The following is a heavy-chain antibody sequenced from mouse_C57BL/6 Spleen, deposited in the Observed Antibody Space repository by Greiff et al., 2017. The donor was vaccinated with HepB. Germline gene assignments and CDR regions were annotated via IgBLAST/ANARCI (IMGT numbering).Heavy chain of an antibody. Sequence: QVQLQESGAELVKPGASVKISCKASGYAFSSYWMNWVKQRPGKGLEWIGQIYPGDGDTKYNGKFKGKAALTAYKSSSTAYMQLSSLTSEDSAVYFCARSGGNCFDYWGQGTTLTVSS. CDR2: IYPGDGDT. V-gene: IGHV1-80*01. CDR1: GYAFSSYW. J-gene: IGHJ2*01. D-gene: IGHD2-1*01. CDR3: ARSGGNCFDY.